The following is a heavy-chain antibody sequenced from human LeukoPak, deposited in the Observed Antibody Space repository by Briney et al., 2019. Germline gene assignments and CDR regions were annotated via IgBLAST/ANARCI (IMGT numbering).Heavy chain of an antibody. V-gene: IGHV3-53*01. CDR1: GFTVSSNY. D-gene: IGHD1-26*01. CDR3: ARDVVGATYFD. J-gene: IGHJ4*02. Sequence: GSLRLSCAASGFTVSSNYMTWVRRAPGKGLEWVSIIYSGGSTSYADSVKGRFTISRDNSKNTLYLQMNSLRAEDTAVYYCARDVVGATYFDWGQGTLVTVSS. CDR2: IYSGGST.